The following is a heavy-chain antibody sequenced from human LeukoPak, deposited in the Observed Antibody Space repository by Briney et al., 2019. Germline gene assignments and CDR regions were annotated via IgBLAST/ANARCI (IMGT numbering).Heavy chain of an antibody. D-gene: IGHD3-22*01. Sequence: GGSLRLSCAASGFTFSSYSMNWVRQAPGKGLEWVSSISSSSSYIYYADSVKGRFTISRDNAKNSLYLQMNSLRAEDTAVYYCASPLGDSSGYYYPWGQGTLVTVSS. CDR1: GFTFSSYS. CDR3: ASPLGDSSGYYYP. CDR2: ISSSSSYI. V-gene: IGHV3-21*01. J-gene: IGHJ5*02.